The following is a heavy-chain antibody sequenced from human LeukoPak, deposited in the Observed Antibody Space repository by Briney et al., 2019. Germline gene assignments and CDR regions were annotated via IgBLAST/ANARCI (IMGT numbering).Heavy chain of an antibody. CDR2: IYNSESI. CDR3: ARDRSSSYTRDWFDP. Sequence: SETLSLTCTVSGGSINGYYWSWIRQPAGKGLEWIGRIYNSESINYNPSLKSRVTMSIDTSKNQFSLKLNSVTAADTAVSYCARDRSSSYTRDWFDPWGQGALVTVSS. J-gene: IGHJ5*02. V-gene: IGHV4-4*07. D-gene: IGHD6-13*01. CDR1: GGSINGYY.